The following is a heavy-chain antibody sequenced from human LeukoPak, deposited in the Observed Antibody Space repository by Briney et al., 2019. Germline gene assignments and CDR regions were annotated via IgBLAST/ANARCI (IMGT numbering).Heavy chain of an antibody. V-gene: IGHV3-23*01. Sequence: GGSLRLSCAASGFIFDNFGMTWVRQAAGKGLEWVSRISASGHSTTYADSVKGRITISRDNSKNTLYLQMNSLKTEDTAVYYCTTDSEEAAAGSLHYYYYYMDVWGKGTTVTVSS. CDR3: TTDSEEAAAGSLHYYYYYMDV. CDR1: GFIFDNFG. J-gene: IGHJ6*03. CDR2: ISASGHST. D-gene: IGHD6-13*01.